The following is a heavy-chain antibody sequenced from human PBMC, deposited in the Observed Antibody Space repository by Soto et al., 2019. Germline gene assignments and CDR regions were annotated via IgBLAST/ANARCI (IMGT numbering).Heavy chain of an antibody. CDR2: IIPIFGTA. CDR1: GGTFSSYA. Sequence: QVQLVQSGAEVKKPGSSVKVSCKASGGTFSSYAISWVRQAPGQGLEWMGGIIPIFGTANYAQKSQGRVTITADESTSTAYMELSSLRSEDTAVYYCARERGGYCSSTSCPFDYWGQGTLVTVSS. V-gene: IGHV1-69*01. D-gene: IGHD2-2*01. CDR3: ARERGGYCSSTSCPFDY. J-gene: IGHJ4*02.